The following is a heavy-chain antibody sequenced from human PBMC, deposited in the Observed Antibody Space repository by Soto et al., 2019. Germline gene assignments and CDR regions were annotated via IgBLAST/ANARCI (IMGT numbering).Heavy chain of an antibody. Sequence: SETLSLTCTGSSGSISSYNWNWVRQPPGKGLEWIGFIKYSGSTHYNPSLKSRVTISLDTSKNQFSLKLNSVNAADTAVYYCARENYYAPNYWGPGTLVTVSS. CDR3: ARENYYAPNY. D-gene: IGHD3-10*01. CDR2: IKYSGST. J-gene: IGHJ4*02. CDR1: SGSISSYN. V-gene: IGHV4-59*01.